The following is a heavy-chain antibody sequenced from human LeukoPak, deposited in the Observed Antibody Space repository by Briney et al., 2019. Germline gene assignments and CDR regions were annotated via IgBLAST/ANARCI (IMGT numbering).Heavy chain of an antibody. CDR1: GFIFNSYE. D-gene: IGHD2/OR15-2a*01. Sequence: GGSLRLSCVASGFIFNSYEMNWVRQAPGKGLEWVSFISYSGNSVYYADSVNGRFTISRDNAKNLLYLQMSSLRAEDTAVYYCAGDNIENADLDYLDSWGQGTLVTVSS. CDR2: ISYSGNSV. CDR3: AGDNIENADLDYLDS. V-gene: IGHV3-48*03. J-gene: IGHJ4*02.